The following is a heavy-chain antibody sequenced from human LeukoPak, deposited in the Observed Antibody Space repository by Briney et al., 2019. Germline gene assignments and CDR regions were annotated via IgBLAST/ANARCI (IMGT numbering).Heavy chain of an antibody. CDR1: GFTFSSYG. V-gene: IGHV3-30*02. Sequence: GGSLRLSCSASGFTFSSYGMHWVRQAPGKGLEWVAFIRYDGSNKYYADSVKGRFTISRDNSKNTLYLQMNSLRAEDTSVYYCAKGDYDTSGFDYWGQGTLLTVSS. CDR2: IRYDGSNK. J-gene: IGHJ4*02. D-gene: IGHD3-22*01. CDR3: AKGDYDTSGFDY.